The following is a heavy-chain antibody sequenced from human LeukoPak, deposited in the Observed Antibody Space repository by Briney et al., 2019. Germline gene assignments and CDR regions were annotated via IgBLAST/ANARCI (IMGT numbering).Heavy chain of an antibody. CDR3: ARVGSSSSRLDYYYGMDV. V-gene: IGHV1-46*01. D-gene: IGHD6-6*01. J-gene: IGHJ6*02. Sequence: GASVKVSCKASGYTFTSYYMHWVRQAPGQGLEWMGIINPSGGSTSYAQKFQGRVTITRDTSASTAYMELSSLRSEDTAVYYCARVGSSSSRLDYYYGMDVWGQGTTVTVSS. CDR1: GYTFTSYY. CDR2: INPSGGST.